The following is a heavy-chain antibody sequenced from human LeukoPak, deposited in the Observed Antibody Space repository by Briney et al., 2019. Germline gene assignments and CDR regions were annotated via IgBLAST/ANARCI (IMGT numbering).Heavy chain of an antibody. J-gene: IGHJ6*02. CDR2: ISSSSSYI. D-gene: IGHD2-15*01. V-gene: IGHV3-21*01. CDR1: GFTFSSYS. CDR3: ARVPVVAAHYGMDV. Sequence: GGSLRLSCAASGFTFSSYSMNWVRQAPGKGLEWVSFISSSSSYIYDADSVKGQFTISRDNAKNSLYLQMNSLRAEDTAVYYCARVPVVAAHYGMDVWGQGTTVTVSS.